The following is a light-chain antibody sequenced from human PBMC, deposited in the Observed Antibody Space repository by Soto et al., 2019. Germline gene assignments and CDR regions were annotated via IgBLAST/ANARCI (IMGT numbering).Light chain of an antibody. J-gene: IGKJ4*01. V-gene: IGKV1-12*01. CDR2: AAS. CDR1: QGISSW. Sequence: IQTTKIPPSLFPSVGGRDPHTFRASQGISSWLAWYQQKPGKAPNLLIYAASSLQSGVPSRFSGSGSGTDFTLTISSLQPEDFATYYCQQADTFPLTFGGGTKVDIK. CDR3: QQADTFPLT.